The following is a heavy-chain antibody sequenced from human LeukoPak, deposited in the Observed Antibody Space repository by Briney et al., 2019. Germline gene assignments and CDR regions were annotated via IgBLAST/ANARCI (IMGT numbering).Heavy chain of an antibody. CDR1: GGSISSHY. CDR2: IYYSGST. D-gene: IGHD3-16*01. CDR3: ARDYHDSLYYYYYMDV. V-gene: IGHV4-59*11. J-gene: IGHJ6*03. Sequence: SSETLSLTCTVPGGSISSHYWSWIRQPPGKGLEWIGYIYYSGSTNYNPSLKSRVTISVDTSKNQFSLKLSSVTAADTAVYYCARDYHDSLYYYYYMDVWGKGTTVTVSS.